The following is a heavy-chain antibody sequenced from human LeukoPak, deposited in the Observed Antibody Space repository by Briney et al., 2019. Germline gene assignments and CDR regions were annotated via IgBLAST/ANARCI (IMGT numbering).Heavy chain of an antibody. CDR2: IKQDGSEK. V-gene: IGHV3-7*01. CDR1: GFTFSSYW. J-gene: IGHJ4*02. CDR3: ARDMGVRGLNDY. D-gene: IGHD4-17*01. Sequence: GGSLRLSCAASGFTFSSYWMSWVRQAPGKGLEWVANIKQDGSEKFYVDSVKGRFTISRDSAKNSLYLQMNSLRDEDTAVYYCARDMGVRGLNDYWGQGTLVTVSS.